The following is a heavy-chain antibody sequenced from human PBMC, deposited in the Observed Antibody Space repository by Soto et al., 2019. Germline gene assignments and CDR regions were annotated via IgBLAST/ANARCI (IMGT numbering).Heavy chain of an antibody. V-gene: IGHV4-39*07. CDR3: ARIKVRGAYYYYYGMDV. D-gene: IGHD3-10*01. CDR2: IYYSGST. J-gene: IGHJ6*02. Sequence: SETLSLTCTVSGGYISSSSYYWGWIRQPPGKGLEWIGSIYYSGSTNYNPSLKSRVTISVDTSKNQFSLKLSSVTAADTAVYYCARIKVRGAYYYYYGMDVWGQGTTVTVSS. CDR1: GGYISSSSYY.